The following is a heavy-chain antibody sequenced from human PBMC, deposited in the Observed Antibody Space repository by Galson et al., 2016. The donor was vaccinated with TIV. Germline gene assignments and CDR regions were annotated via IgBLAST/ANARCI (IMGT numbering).Heavy chain of an antibody. CDR1: GFTFSTYA. V-gene: IGHV3-23*01. Sequence: SLRLSCAASGFTFSTYAMNWVRQAPGKGLGWVSGIVGTGGTTYYADSVKGRFTISRDNSKNTLYLQMNSLRAEDTAVYYCAKRENYGGYAFDLWGQGTLVTVSS. CDR2: IVGTGGTT. D-gene: IGHD4-23*01. CDR3: AKRENYGGYAFDL. J-gene: IGHJ3*01.